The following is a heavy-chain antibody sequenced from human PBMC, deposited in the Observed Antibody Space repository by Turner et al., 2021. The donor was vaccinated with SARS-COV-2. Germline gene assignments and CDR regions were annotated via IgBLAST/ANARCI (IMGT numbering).Heavy chain of an antibody. CDR3: ARSRLSGVDDY. J-gene: IGHJ4*02. V-gene: IGHV4-39*01. CDR1: GGSISSSSYC. D-gene: IGHD3-3*01. Sequence: QLQLQESGPGLVKLSETLSLTCTVPGGSISSSSYCWGWIRQPPGKGLEWIGSMYYRGRTYYNPSLKSRVTISVDTSKNQFSLKLSSVTAADTAVYYCARSRLSGVDDYWGQGTLVTVSS. CDR2: MYYRGRT.